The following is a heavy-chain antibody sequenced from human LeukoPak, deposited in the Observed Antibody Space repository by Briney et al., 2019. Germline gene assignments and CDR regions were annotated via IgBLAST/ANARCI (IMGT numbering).Heavy chain of an antibody. V-gene: IGHV4-59*01. Sequence: SETLSLTCTVSGVSITSDYWSWIRQPPGKGLEWIGYIYYSGSTNYNPSLKSRVTISVDTSKNQFSLKLSSVTAADTAVYYCARGGNYDSSGLFDYWGQGTLVTVSS. CDR3: ARGGNYDSSGLFDY. D-gene: IGHD3-22*01. CDR2: IYYSGST. J-gene: IGHJ4*02. CDR1: GVSITSDY.